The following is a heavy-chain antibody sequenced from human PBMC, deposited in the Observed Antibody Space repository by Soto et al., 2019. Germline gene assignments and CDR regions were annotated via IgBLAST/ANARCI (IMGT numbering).Heavy chain of an antibody. CDR2: IRSKAYGGTT. V-gene: IGHV3-49*03. D-gene: IGHD3-3*01. CDR1: GFTFGYYA. CDR3: TRAEWLLFHYYYGMDV. J-gene: IGHJ6*02. Sequence: GGSLRLSCTASGFTFGYYAMSWFRQAPGKGLEWVGFIRSKAYGGTTEYAASVKGRFTISRDDSKSIAYLQMNSLKTEDTAVYYXTRAEWLLFHYYYGMDVWGQGTTVTVSS.